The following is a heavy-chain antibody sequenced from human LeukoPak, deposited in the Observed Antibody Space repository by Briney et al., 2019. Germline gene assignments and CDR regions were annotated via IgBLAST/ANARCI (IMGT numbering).Heavy chain of an antibody. CDR2: INPDGTTT. J-gene: IGHJ4*02. V-gene: IGHV3-74*01. CDR3: VRIATVTTPDY. D-gene: IGHD4-17*01. Sequence: GGSLRLSCAASGFTFSSYWMHWVRQPLGKGLVWVSRINPDGTTTNYADSVKGRFTISRDNTKNTLYLQMHSLTVEDTALYYCVRIATVTTPDYWGQGTLVTVSS. CDR1: GFTFSSYW.